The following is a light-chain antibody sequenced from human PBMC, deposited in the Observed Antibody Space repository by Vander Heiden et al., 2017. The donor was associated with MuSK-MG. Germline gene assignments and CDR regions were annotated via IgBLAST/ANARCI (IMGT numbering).Light chain of an antibody. Sequence: TVLTQSPATLSLSPGERATLSCRASQSVSIYLAWYQQKPGQAPRLLIYDASNRATDIPPRFSGSGSGTDFTLTISSLEPEDFAVYYCQQRKNWPPITFGQGTRLEMK. J-gene: IGKJ5*01. CDR1: QSVSIY. V-gene: IGKV3-11*01. CDR2: DAS. CDR3: QQRKNWPPIT.